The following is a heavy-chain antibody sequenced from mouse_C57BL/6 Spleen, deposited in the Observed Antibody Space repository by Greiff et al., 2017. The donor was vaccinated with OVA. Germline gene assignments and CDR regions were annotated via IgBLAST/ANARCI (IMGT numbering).Heavy chain of an antibody. CDR2: IDPEDGDT. V-gene: IGHV14-1*01. CDR1: GFNIKDYY. D-gene: IGHD1-1*01. CDR3: TTPYYYGSSPWFAY. J-gene: IGHJ3*01. Sequence: VQLQQSGAELVRPWASVKLSCTASGFNIKDYYMHWVKQRPEQGLEWIGRIDPEDGDTEYAPKFQGKATMTADTSSNTAYLQLSSLTSEDTAVYYCTTPYYYGSSPWFAYWGQGTLVTVSA.